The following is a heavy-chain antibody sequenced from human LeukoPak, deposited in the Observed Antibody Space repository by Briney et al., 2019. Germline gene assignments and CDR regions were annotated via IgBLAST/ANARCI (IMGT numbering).Heavy chain of an antibody. Sequence: GGSLRLSCAASGFTFSSYAMSWVRQAPGKGLEWVSAISGSSGSTYYADSVKGRFTISRDNSKNTLYLQMNSLRAEDTAVYYCANWLSDTGFDYWGQGTLVTVSS. CDR1: GFTFSSYA. D-gene: IGHD3-9*01. CDR2: ISGSSGST. CDR3: ANWLSDTGFDY. V-gene: IGHV3-23*01. J-gene: IGHJ4*02.